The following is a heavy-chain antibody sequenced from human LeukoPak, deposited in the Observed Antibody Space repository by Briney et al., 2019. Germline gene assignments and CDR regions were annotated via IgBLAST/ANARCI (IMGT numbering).Heavy chain of an antibody. CDR1: GGTFSSYA. CDR3: ARARANTYYYDSSARVLNY. D-gene: IGHD3-22*01. J-gene: IGHJ4*02. Sequence: ASVKVSCKASGGTFSSYAISWVRQATGQGLEWMGGIIPIFGTANYAQKFQGRVTITADESTSTAYMELSSLRSEDTAVYYCARARANTYYYDSSARVLNYWGQGTLVTVSS. CDR2: IIPIFGTA. V-gene: IGHV1-69*13.